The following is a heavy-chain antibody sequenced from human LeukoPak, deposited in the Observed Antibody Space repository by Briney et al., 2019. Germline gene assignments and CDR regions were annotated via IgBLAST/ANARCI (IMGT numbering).Heavy chain of an antibody. D-gene: IGHD2-15*01. CDR1: GYTFTSYY. Sequence: GASVKVSCKASGYTFTSYYMHWVRQAPGQGLEWMGIINPSGGSTSYAQKFQGRVTMTRDMSTSTVYMELSSLRSEDTAVYYCASGVVVVAAIRYYYYMDVWGKGTTVTISS. V-gene: IGHV1-46*01. CDR2: INPSGGST. J-gene: IGHJ6*03. CDR3: ASGVVVVAAIRYYYYMDV.